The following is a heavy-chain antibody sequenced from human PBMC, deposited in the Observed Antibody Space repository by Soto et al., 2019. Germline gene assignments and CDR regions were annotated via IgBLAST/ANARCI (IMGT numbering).Heavy chain of an antibody. D-gene: IGHD3-3*01. V-gene: IGHV3-23*01. CDR2: ISGSGGST. CDR1: GFTFSSYA. CDR3: AKAGQDYDFWSGYSIYFDY. Sequence: GGSLRLSCAASGFTFSSYAMSWARQAPGKGLEWVSAISGSGGSTYYADSVKGRFTIPRDNSKNTLYLQMNSLRAEDTAVYYCAKAGQDYDFWSGYSIYFDYWGQGTLVTVSS. J-gene: IGHJ4*02.